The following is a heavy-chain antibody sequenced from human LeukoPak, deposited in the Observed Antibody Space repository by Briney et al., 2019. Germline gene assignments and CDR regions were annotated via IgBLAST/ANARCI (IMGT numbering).Heavy chain of an antibody. CDR1: GYTFTSYG. V-gene: IGHV1-18*01. CDR3: VRGGAAAGKIGVDY. Sequence: ASVKVSCKASGYTFTSYGISWVRQAPGQGLEGMGWISAYNGNTNSAQKLQGRVTMTTDTSTSTAYMELRSLSSDDTAVYYCVRGGAAAGKIGVDYWGQGTLVTVSS. J-gene: IGHJ4*02. CDR2: ISAYNGNT. D-gene: IGHD6-13*01.